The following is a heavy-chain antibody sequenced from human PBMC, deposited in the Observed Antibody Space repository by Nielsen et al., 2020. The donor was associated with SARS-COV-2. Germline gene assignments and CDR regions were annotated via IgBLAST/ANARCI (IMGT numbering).Heavy chain of an antibody. Sequence: GGSLRLSCAASGFSFNDHGMHWVRQAPGKGLEWVAVIWHDGSKKNYAESVEGRFTISRDNSRNTLALQLDSLRAEDTAVYYCARDRGWKLGIADYWGRGTLVTVSS. CDR1: GFSFNDHG. V-gene: IGHV3-33*01. CDR2: IWHDGSKK. D-gene: IGHD2-15*01. CDR3: ARDRGWKLGIADY. J-gene: IGHJ4*02.